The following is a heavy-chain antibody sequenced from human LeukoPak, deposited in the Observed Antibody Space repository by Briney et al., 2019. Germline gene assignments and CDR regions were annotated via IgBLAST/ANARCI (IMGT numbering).Heavy chain of an antibody. V-gene: IGHV3-13*01. CDR2: IGTVGDT. CDR3: ARDYDYVWGSSCFDY. J-gene: IGHJ4*02. CDR1: GFTFRGSD. Sequence: GGSLRLSCAASGFTFRGSDMHWVRQPPGKGLEWVSAIGTVGDTYYPDSVKGRFTISREDAKNSLYLQMNSLRPEDTAVYYCARDYDYVWGSSCFDYWGQGTLVTVSS. D-gene: IGHD3-16*01.